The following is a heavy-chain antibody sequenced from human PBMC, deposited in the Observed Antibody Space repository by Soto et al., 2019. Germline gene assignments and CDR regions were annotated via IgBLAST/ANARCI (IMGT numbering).Heavy chain of an antibody. CDR1: GYTFTNYA. V-gene: IGHV1-3*01. Sequence: QVQLVQSGAEVKKPGASVKVSCKASGYTFTNYAIHWVRQAPGQRLEWMGWITAGNGNTKYSQQFQGRVTITRDTPASTAHMELGSLRSEGTAVFYCARRGGGFFDYWGQGTLVTVSS. CDR2: ITAGNGNT. CDR3: ARRGGGFFDY. J-gene: IGHJ4*02. D-gene: IGHD3-16*01.